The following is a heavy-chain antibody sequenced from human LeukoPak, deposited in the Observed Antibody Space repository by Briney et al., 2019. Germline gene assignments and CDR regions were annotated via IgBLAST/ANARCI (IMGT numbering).Heavy chain of an antibody. D-gene: IGHD2-15*01. V-gene: IGHV1-8*03. CDR2: MNPNSGNT. J-gene: IGHJ4*02. Sequence: GASVKVSCKASGYTFTSYDINWVRQAAGQGPEWMGWMNPNSGNTVYAQKFQGRVTITRNTSISTAYMELSSLRSEDTAVYYCARGRAKRCRGGSCYFDYWGQGTLVTVSS. CDR3: ARGRAKRCRGGSCYFDY. CDR1: GYTFTSYD.